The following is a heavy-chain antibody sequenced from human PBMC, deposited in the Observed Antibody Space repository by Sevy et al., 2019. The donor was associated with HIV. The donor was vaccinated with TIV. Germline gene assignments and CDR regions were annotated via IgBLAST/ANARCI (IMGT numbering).Heavy chain of an antibody. V-gene: IGHV4-34*01. Sequence: SETLSLTCAVYGGSFSGYYWSWIRQPPGKGLEWIGEVKHSGSTNDNPSLKSRVTMSVDTSKNQISLKLTSATAAETAVYYCARHCSSTTCSHAFDIWGQGTMVTVSS. D-gene: IGHD2-2*01. CDR2: VKHSGST. CDR3: ARHCSSTTCSHAFDI. CDR1: GGSFSGYY. J-gene: IGHJ3*02.